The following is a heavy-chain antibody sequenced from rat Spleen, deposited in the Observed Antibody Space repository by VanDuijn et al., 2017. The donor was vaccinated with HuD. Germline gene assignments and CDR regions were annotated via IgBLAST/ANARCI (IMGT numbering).Heavy chain of an antibody. D-gene: IGHD1-4*01. V-gene: IGHV5-20*01. CDR2: ITYDGGST. Sequence: EVQLAESGGGLVQPGGSLKLSCAASGFTFSDYYMAWVRQAPTKGLEWVASITYDGGSTYYRDSVKGRFTISRDNAKSSLYLQMDSLRSEDTASYYSTTLPYYWGQGVMVTVSS. CDR1: GFTFSDYY. J-gene: IGHJ2*01. CDR3: TTLPYY.